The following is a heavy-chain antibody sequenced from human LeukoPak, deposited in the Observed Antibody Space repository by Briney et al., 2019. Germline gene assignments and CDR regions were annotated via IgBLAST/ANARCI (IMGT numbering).Heavy chain of an antibody. Sequence: GGSLRLSCAASGFTFSSYAMSWVRQAPGKGLEWVSGISGSGGSTYYADSVKGRFTISRDNSKNTLYLQMNSLRAEDTAVYYCAKVGSSGWLFDYWGQGTLVTVYS. CDR3: AKVGSSGWLFDY. V-gene: IGHV3-23*01. D-gene: IGHD6-19*01. CDR1: GFTFSSYA. J-gene: IGHJ4*02. CDR2: ISGSGGST.